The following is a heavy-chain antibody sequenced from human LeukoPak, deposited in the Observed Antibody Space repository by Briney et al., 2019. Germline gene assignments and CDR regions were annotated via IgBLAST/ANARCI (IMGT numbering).Heavy chain of an antibody. CDR3: ARVGGYDILGYFDY. V-gene: IGHV4-61*08. Sequence: SSETLSLTCTVSGGSVSSGGDYWSWIRQPPGKELEWIGYVYYTGSTNYNPSLKSRVTISVDTSKNQFSLKLNSVTAADTAVYYCARVGGYDILGYFDYWGRGTLVTVSS. CDR1: GGSVSSGGDY. J-gene: IGHJ4*02. CDR2: VYYTGST. D-gene: IGHD3-9*01.